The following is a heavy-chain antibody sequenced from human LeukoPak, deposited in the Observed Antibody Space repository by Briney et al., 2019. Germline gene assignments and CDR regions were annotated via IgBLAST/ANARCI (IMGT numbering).Heavy chain of an antibody. J-gene: IGHJ6*02. CDR1: GFTFSSYA. CDR2: ISNSGQST. V-gene: IGHV3-23*01. D-gene: IGHD1-1*01. Sequence: GGSLRLSCAASGFTFSSYAMTWVRQAPGKGLEWVSIISNSGQSTYFADSVKGRFTISRDNAKNSLYLQMNSLRAEDTALYYCARDLGYPMDVWGQGTTVTVSS. CDR3: ARDLGYPMDV.